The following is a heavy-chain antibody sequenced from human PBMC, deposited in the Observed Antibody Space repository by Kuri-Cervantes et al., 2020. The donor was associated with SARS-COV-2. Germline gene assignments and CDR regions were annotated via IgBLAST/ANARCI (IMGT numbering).Heavy chain of an antibody. CDR3: AKPSGSRAYWYFDL. Sequence: GGSLRLSCAASGFTFSSYGMHWVRQAPGKGLEWVAVISYDGNNKYYADSVKGRFTISRDNSKNTLYLQMNSLRAEDTAVYYCAKPSGSRAYWYFDLWGRGTLVTVSS. CDR1: GFTFSSYG. J-gene: IGHJ2*01. CDR2: ISYDGNNK. D-gene: IGHD1-26*01. V-gene: IGHV3-30*18.